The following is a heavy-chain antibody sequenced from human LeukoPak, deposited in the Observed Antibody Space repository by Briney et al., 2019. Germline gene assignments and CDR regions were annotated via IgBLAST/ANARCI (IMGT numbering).Heavy chain of an antibody. CDR2: ISYDGSNK. V-gene: IGHV3-30*18. D-gene: IGHD6-19*01. Sequence: LSLTCTVSGGSISSSSYYWGWIRQPPGKGLEWVAVISYDGSNKYYADSVKGRLTISRDNSKNTLYLQMNSLRAEDTAVYYCAKDMRDGVAGLWGQGTLVTVSS. CDR3: AKDMRDGVAGL. J-gene: IGHJ4*02. CDR1: GGSISSSS.